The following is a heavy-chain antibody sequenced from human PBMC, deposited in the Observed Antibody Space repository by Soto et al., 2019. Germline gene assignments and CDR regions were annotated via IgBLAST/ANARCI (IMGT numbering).Heavy chain of an antibody. D-gene: IGHD1-1*01. CDR3: TRGGLEPFDY. CDR1: GFTFTSSA. V-gene: IGHV1-58*01. CDR2: IAVGSGYT. Sequence: SVKVSCKASGFTFTSSAFQWVRQARGQRLEWIGWIAVGSGYTNYAQRFQDRVPLTRDMSTATTYMELSRLTSEDTAVYYCTRGGLEPFDYWGQGVLVTVSS. J-gene: IGHJ4*02.